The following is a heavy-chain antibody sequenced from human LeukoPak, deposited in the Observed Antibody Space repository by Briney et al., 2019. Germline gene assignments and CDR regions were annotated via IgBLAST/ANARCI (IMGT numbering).Heavy chain of an antibody. CDR3: ARSMGYSSSKPPDY. CDR2: ISAYNGNT. J-gene: IGHJ4*02. V-gene: IGHV1-18*01. Sequence: ASVKVSCKASGYTFTSYGIGWVRQAPGQGLEWMGWISAYNGNTNYAQKLQGRVTMTTDTSTSTAYMELRSLRSDDTAVYYCARSMGYSSSKPPDYWGQGTLVTVSS. D-gene: IGHD6-13*01. CDR1: GYTFTSYG.